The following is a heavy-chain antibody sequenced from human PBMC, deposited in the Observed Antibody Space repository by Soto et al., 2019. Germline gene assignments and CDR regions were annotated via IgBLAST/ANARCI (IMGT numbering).Heavy chain of an antibody. J-gene: IGHJ5*02. Sequence: SETLSLTCTVSGGSINNYYWNWIREAPGKGLEWIGYIYFIGSTSYNPSLMGRVTLSVDTSKNELSLKLTSVTAADTAVYYCAGEDTLTPTGFDPWGQGTLVTVSS. D-gene: IGHD3-9*01. CDR3: AGEDTLTPTGFDP. CDR2: IYFIGST. V-gene: IGHV4-59*01. CDR1: GGSINNYY.